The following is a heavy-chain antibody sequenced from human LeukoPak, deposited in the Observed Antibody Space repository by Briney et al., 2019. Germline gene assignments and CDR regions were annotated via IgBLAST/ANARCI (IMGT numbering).Heavy chain of an antibody. CDR1: GFIFDDYA. J-gene: IGHJ5*02. CDR3: AKDPLLSP. D-gene: IGHD3-10*01. V-gene: IGHV3-43*02. CDR2: ISGDTYSA. Sequence: SGGSLRLSCVASGFIFDDYAIHWVRQAPGKGLEWVSLISGDTYSAYYADSVQGRFTISRDNSKNSLYLQMNSLRTEDSALYYCAKDPLLSPWGQGTLVTVSS.